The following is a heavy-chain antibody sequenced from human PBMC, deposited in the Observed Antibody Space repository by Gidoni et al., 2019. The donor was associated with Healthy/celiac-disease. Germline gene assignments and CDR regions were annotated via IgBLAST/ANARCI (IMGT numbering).Heavy chain of an antibody. V-gene: IGHV4-34*01. D-gene: IGHD3-16*02. Sequence: QVQLQQWGAGLLKPSETLSLTCAVYGGSFSGYYCSWIRQPPGKGLEWIGEINHSGSTNYNPSLKSRVTISVDTSKNQFSLKLSSVTAADTAVYYCARGSVDDYVWGSYRFLNDAFDIWGQGTMVTVSS. CDR1: GGSFSGYY. CDR2: INHSGST. J-gene: IGHJ3*02. CDR3: ARGSVDDYVWGSYRFLNDAFDI.